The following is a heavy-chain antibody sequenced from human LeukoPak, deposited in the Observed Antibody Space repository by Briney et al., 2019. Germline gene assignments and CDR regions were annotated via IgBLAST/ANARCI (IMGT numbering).Heavy chain of an antibody. Sequence: ASVKVSCKASGYTFTSYDISWVRQAPGQGLEWMGGIIPIFGTANYAQKFQGRVTITADESTSTAYMELSSLRSEDTAVYYCARRVPNYDFWSGYLPRYYFDYWGQGTLVTVSS. D-gene: IGHD3-3*01. CDR3: ARRVPNYDFWSGYLPRYYFDY. CDR2: IIPIFGTA. J-gene: IGHJ4*02. V-gene: IGHV1-69*13. CDR1: GYTFTSYD.